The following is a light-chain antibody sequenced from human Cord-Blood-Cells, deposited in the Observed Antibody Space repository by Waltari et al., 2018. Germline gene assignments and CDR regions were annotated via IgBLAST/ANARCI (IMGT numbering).Light chain of an antibody. CDR1: NIGSKS. J-gene: IGLJ3*02. Sequence: SYVLTQPPSVSVAPGKTARITCGGNNIGSKSVHWYQQKPGQAPVLVIYYASNRPSGIPGRFAGSNSGNTATLTISRVEAGDEADYYCQVWDSSSDHWVFGGGTKLTVL. CDR3: QVWDSSSDHWV. CDR2: YAS. V-gene: IGLV3-21*04.